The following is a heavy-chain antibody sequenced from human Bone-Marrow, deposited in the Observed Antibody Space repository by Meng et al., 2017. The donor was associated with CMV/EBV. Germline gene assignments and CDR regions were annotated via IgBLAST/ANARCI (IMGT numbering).Heavy chain of an antibody. CDR1: GFTFSSYE. CDR3: AREREQLFQYYYYYYCMYV. D-gene: IGHD6-6*01. Sequence: GGSLRLSCAASGFTFSSYEMNWVRQAPGKGLEWVSYISSSGSTIYYAASVKGRFTIDRDNAKNSLYLQMNSLRDEDTSVYYCAREREQLFQYYYYYYCMYVWCQGTTVTVSS. V-gene: IGHV3-48*03. J-gene: IGHJ6*02. CDR2: ISSSGSTI.